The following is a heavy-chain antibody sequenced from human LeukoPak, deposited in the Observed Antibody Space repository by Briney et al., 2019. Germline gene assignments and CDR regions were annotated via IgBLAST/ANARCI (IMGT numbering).Heavy chain of an antibody. V-gene: IGHV1-2*02. CDR3: ARGVHRRYYDISAYFSD. CDR1: GYTFTGYY. D-gene: IGHD3-22*01. J-gene: IGHJ4*02. Sequence: ASVKVSCKASGYTFTGYYMHWVRQAPGQGLEWMGWINPNSGGTNYAQKFQGRVTMTRDMSTSTVYMELSSLRSEDTAVYYCARGVHRRYYDISAYFSDWGQGTLVTVSS. CDR2: INPNSGGT.